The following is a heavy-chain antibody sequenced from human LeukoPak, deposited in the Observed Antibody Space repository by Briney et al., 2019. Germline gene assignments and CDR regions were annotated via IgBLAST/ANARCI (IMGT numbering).Heavy chain of an antibody. CDR3: ARAPKDFWSGHEYYFDY. J-gene: IGHJ4*02. CDR1: GGTFSSYA. Sequence: ASVKVSCKASGGTFSSYAISWVRQAPGQGLEWMGGIIPIFGTANYAQKFQGRVTITTDESTSTAYMELSSLRSDDTAVFYCARAPKDFWSGHEYYFDYWGQGTLVTVSS. D-gene: IGHD3-3*01. V-gene: IGHV1-69*05. CDR2: IIPIFGTA.